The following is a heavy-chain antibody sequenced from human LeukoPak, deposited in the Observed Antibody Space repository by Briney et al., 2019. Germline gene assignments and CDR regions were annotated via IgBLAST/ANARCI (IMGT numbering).Heavy chain of an antibody. Sequence: SVKVSCKASGGTFSSYAISWVRQAPGQGLEWMGRIIPILGIANYAQKFQGRVTITADKSTSTAYMELSSLRSEDTAVYYCARKLSPGFVPGAGDNWVDPWGQGTL. D-gene: IGHD2-2*01. CDR3: ARKLSPGFVPGAGDNWVDP. CDR2: IIPILGIA. J-gene: IGHJ5*01. V-gene: IGHV1-69*04. CDR1: GGTFSSYA.